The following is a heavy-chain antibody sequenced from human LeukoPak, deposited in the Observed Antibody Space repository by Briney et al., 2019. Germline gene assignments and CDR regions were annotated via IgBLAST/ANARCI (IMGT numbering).Heavy chain of an antibody. Sequence: GASVKVSCKASGGTFSSYAISWVRQAPGQGLEWMGRIIPILGIANYAQKFQGRVTITADKSTSTAYMELSSLRSEDTAVYYCAREEGYCSSTSCYRDYGRDVWGKGPTVTVSS. CDR2: IIPILGIA. CDR3: AREEGYCSSTSCYRDYGRDV. V-gene: IGHV1-69*04. J-gene: IGHJ6*04. D-gene: IGHD2-2*01. CDR1: GGTFSSYA.